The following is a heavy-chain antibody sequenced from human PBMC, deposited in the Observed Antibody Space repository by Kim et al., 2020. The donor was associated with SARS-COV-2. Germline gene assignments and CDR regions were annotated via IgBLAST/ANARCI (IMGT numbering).Heavy chain of an antibody. V-gene: IGHV4-34*01. CDR1: SFSGDH. Sequence: SFSGDHWSWIRQSPGTGLEWIADINQSGGTNYNPSLKRRVTITLDTSKNQFSLRLNSVTAADTGLYYCARGHIVVIPAPILGLGPYY. D-gene: IGHD2-2*01. J-gene: IGHJ6*01. CDR2: INQSGGT. CDR3: ARGHIVVIPAPILGLGPYY.